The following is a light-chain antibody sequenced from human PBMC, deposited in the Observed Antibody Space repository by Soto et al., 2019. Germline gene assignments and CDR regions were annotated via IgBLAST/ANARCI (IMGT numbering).Light chain of an antibody. CDR2: GTS. V-gene: IGKV3-20*01. CDR3: QQYGTSPYT. CDR1: QSVRSAY. J-gene: IGKJ2*01. Sequence: ENVLTQSPVTLSLSPGERATLSCRASQSVRSAYLAWYQQKPGQSPRLLIYGTSSRATGIPDRFSGSGSGTDFTLTISRLEPEDFAVYLCQQYGTSPYTFGQGTKLEIK.